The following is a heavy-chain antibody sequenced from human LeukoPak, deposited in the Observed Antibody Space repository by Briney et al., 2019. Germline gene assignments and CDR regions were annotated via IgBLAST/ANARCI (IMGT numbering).Heavy chain of an antibody. D-gene: IGHD5-18*01. J-gene: IGHJ4*02. CDR2: ISATGRRT. CDR1: GVTFSRYA. CDR3: AINLRGGYNYGHGDY. V-gene: IGHV3-23*01. Sequence: PGGSLRLSCVASGVTFSRYAINWVHQAPGKGLEWVSAISATGRRTDYAGSVKGRFSISRDNSKNTLYLQMHSLRAEDTAVYYCAINLRGGYNYGHGDYWGQGTLVTVSS.